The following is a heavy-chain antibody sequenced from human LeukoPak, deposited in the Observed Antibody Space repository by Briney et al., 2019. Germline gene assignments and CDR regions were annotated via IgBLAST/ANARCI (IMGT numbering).Heavy chain of an antibody. J-gene: IGHJ3*01. D-gene: IGHD3-3*01. CDR3: ARRGLGVVVEEAFDF. CDR1: AGSISSYY. Sequence: PSETLSLTCTVTAGSISSYYWSWIRQPPGKGLEWIGYINYSGNTKYNPSLKSRVTMSIDTSKNQFSLKLSSVTAADTATYYCARRGLGVVVEEAFDFWGQGTMVTVSS. V-gene: IGHV4-59*01. CDR2: INYSGNT.